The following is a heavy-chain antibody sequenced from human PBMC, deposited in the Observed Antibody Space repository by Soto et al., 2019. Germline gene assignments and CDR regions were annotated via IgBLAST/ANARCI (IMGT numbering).Heavy chain of an antibody. J-gene: IGHJ5*02. D-gene: IGHD6-6*01. V-gene: IGHV1-2*02. CDR3: ARELGVEQRVPVSWFDR. Sequence: ASVEVSCKASGYTFTGYYIHWVRQAPGQGLEWMGWINPNSGGTNYAQKFQGRVTMTRDTSISTAYMELSRLRSEDTAVYYCARELGVEQRVPVSWFDRWGKGTLVTV. CDR2: INPNSGGT. CDR1: GYTFTGYY.